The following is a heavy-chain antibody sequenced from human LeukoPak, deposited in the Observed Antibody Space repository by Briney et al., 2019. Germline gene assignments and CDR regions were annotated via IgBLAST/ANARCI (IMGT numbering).Heavy chain of an antibody. J-gene: IGHJ4*02. CDR1: GFTFSTYW. D-gene: IGHD2-21*02. V-gene: IGHV3-7*01. CDR3: ATDRDNSDWQKRFDS. Sequence: GGSLRLSCAASGFTFSTYWMNCYRQAPGHRLEGLGNINQDTTEVNYVDSVRGRFTISRDNAKNSLHLQMNSLRAEDTAVYYCATDRDNSDWQKRFDSWGQGTLVTVSS. CDR2: INQDTTEV.